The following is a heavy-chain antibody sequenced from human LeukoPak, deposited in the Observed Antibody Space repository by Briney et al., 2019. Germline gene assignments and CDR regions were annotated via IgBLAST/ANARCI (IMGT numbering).Heavy chain of an antibody. D-gene: IGHD6-13*01. J-gene: IGHJ6*02. V-gene: IGHV1-46*01. Sequence: WASVTVSCKASGYTFTKYYMHWVRQAPGQGLEWMGIIDPSGGGTTYAQQFQGRVTMARDTSTTTVYMELSSLRSEDTAVYYCATWGSSSSPLPSMDVWGQGTTVIVSS. CDR2: IDPSGGGT. CDR1: GYTFTKYY. CDR3: ATWGSSSSPLPSMDV.